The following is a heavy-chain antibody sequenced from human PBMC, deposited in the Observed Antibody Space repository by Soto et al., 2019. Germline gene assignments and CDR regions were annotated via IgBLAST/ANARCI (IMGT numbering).Heavy chain of an antibody. D-gene: IGHD2-21*02. J-gene: IGHJ4*02. CDR1: GFTFSDAA. CDR3: TRHQATGGRDSDPPFDC. V-gene: IGHV3-73*01. Sequence: DVQLVESGGGLVQPGGSLTLSCAASGFTFSDAAIHWVRQASGKGLEWLGRIRSKTNNYATTYAASLKGRVTIFRDDSRNTAYLQMNSLKTEDTAVYYCTRHQATGGRDSDPPFDCWGQGTLVTVSS. CDR2: IRSKTNNYAT.